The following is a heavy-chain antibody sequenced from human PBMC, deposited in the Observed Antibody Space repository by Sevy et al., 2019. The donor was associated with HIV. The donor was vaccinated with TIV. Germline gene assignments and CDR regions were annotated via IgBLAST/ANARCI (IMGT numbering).Heavy chain of an antibody. Sequence: ASLKVSCKASGGTFSSYAISWVRQAPGQGLEWMGGIIPIFGTANYAQKFQGRVTITADESTSTAYMELSSLRSEDTAVYYCARDRVVVVPAAMQYYYYGMDVWGQGTTVTVSS. CDR3: ARDRVVVVPAAMQYYYYGMDV. V-gene: IGHV1-69*13. CDR2: IIPIFGTA. J-gene: IGHJ6*02. CDR1: GGTFSSYA. D-gene: IGHD2-2*01.